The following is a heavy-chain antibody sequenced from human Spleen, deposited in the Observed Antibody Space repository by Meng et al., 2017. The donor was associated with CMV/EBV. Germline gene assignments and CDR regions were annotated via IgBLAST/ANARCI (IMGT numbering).Heavy chain of an antibody. Sequence: GESLKISCAASGFTFYDFWMTWVRQAPGKGLEWVASIKPDGNQKYYGDSVKGRFTISRDNAKNSLYLQMNGLRAEDTAIYYCTRTVVPAAFYYGMDVWGQGTTVTVSS. CDR3: TRTVVPAAFYYGMDV. V-gene: IGHV3-7*01. CDR1: GFTFYDFW. D-gene: IGHD2-2*01. J-gene: IGHJ6*02. CDR2: IKPDGNQK.